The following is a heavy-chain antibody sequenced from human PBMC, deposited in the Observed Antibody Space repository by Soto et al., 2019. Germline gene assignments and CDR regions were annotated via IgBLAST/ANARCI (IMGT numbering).Heavy chain of an antibody. CDR1: GGSIGSYY. CDR3: ARGGWRQIDY. Sequence: QVQLQESGPGLVKPSETLSLTCSVSGGSIGSYYWSWIRQPPGKGLEWIGYIYYSGSTNYNPSLKIRVTISVDTSKNQFSLKLSSVTAADTAVYYCARGGWRQIDYWGQGTLVTVSS. CDR2: IYYSGST. J-gene: IGHJ4*02. V-gene: IGHV4-59*08. D-gene: IGHD3-3*01.